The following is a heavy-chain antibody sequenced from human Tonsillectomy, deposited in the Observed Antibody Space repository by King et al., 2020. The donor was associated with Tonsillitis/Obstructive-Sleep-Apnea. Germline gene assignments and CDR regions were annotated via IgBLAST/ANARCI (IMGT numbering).Heavy chain of an antibody. CDR3: AGQGGSSSWDGYYYCAMDV. D-gene: IGHD6-13*01. V-gene: IGHV4-39*01. J-gene: IGHJ6*02. CDR2: IYYTGST. CDR1: GGSISSSTYY. Sequence: QLQESGPGLVKPSETLSLTCTVSGGSISSSTYYWGWICPPPGKGLEWVGGIYYTGSTYYNPSLMSRVTISVDTSKNQFSLKLSSVTAADTAVFYCAGQGGSSSWDGYYYCAMDVWGQGTTVSVSS.